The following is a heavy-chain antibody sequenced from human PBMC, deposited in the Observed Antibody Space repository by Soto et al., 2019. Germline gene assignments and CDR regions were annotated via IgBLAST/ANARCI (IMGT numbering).Heavy chain of an antibody. CDR3: AARGYGDYTYYYYGMKV. Sequence: QVPLVQSGAEVKKPGASVKVTCKASGDTFSRYYVHWVRQAPGQGLEWVGIINPSGVSTTYAEKFQGRVTMTRDTSTSTVNMELSSLRSEDTAVYYCAARGYGDYTYYYYGMKVWGQGTTVSVSS. CDR2: INPSGVST. CDR1: GDTFSRYY. D-gene: IGHD4-17*01. J-gene: IGHJ6*01. V-gene: IGHV1-46*01.